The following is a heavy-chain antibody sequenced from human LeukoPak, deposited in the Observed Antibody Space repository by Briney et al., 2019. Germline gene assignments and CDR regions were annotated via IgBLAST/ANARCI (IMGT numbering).Heavy chain of an antibody. CDR2: IYYSGST. V-gene: IGHV4-59*01. J-gene: IGHJ4*02. CDR1: GGSISSYY. CDR3: ARARIAAAGTFDY. Sequence: SETLSLTCTVSGGSISSYYWSWIRQPPGKGLEWIGHIYYSGSTNYNPSLKSRVTISVDTSKNQFSLKLSSVTAADTAVYYCARARIAAAGTFDYWGQGTLVTVSS. D-gene: IGHD6-13*01.